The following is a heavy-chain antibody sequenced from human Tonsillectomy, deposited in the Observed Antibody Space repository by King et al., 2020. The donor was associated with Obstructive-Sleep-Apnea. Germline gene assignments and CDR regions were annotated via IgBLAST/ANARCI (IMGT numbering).Heavy chain of an antibody. Sequence: VQLVESGGGVVQAGKSLRLSFTAPRFTFSNYAMHWVRQAPGKGLEWVAVISYDGGKKHYADAVRGRFSNSRDTSKNTLYLQMNSLRPEDTAIFYCARDIGFYTTGPPWDWGQGTLVTVPS. CDR2: ISYDGGKK. CDR1: RFTFSNYA. V-gene: IGHV3-30-3*01. J-gene: IGHJ4*02. CDR3: ARDIGFYTTGPPWD. D-gene: IGHD2-8*02.